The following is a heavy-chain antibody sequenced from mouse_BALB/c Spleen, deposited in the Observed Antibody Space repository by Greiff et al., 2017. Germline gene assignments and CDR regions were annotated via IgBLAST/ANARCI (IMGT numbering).Heavy chain of an antibody. Sequence: EVMLVESGGGLVKPGGSLKLSCAASGFTFSSYAMSWVRQTPEKRLEWVASISSGGSTYYPDSVKGRFTISRDNARNILYLQMSSLRSEDTAMYYCARGYYFDYWGQGTTRTVSS. V-gene: IGHV5-6-5*01. CDR1: GFTFSSYA. CDR3: ARGYYFDY. J-gene: IGHJ2*01. CDR2: ISSGGST.